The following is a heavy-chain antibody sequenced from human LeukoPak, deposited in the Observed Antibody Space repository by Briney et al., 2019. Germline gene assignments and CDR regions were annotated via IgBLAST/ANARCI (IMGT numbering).Heavy chain of an antibody. CDR2: IYTGGNT. V-gene: IGHV4-4*07. J-gene: IGHJ4*02. Sequence: SETLSLTCTVSSGPISSYYWNWIRQPAGRGLEWIGRIYTGGNTNSNPSLKSRVTMSVDTSKNQFSLKLNSLTTADTAVYYCAREGSAAGWDYFDYWGQGTLVTVSS. D-gene: IGHD6-13*01. CDR1: SGPISSYY. CDR3: AREGSAAGWDYFDY.